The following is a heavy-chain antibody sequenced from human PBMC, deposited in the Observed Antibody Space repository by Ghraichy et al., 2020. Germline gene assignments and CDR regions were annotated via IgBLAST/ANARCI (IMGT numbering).Heavy chain of an antibody. V-gene: IGHV4-59*01. CDR2: IYYSGST. CDR1: GGSISSYY. D-gene: IGHD3-16*02. J-gene: IGHJ4*02. CDR3: ARTPRKYDYVGGSYRYDY. Sequence: SETLSLTCTVSGGSISSYYWSWIRQPPGKGLEWIGYIYYSGSTNYNPSLKSRVTISVDTSKNQFSLKLSSVTAADTAVYYGARTPRKYDYVGGSYRYDYWGQGTLVTVSS.